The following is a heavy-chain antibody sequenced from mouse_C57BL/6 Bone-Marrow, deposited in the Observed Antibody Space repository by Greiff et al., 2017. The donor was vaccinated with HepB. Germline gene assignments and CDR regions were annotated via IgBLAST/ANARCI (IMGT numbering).Heavy chain of an antibody. J-gene: IGHJ4*01. V-gene: IGHV7-1*01. Sequence: EVMLVESGGGLVQSGRSLRLSCATSGFTFSDFYMEWVRQAPGKGLEWIAASRNKANDYTTEYSASVKGRFIVSRDTSQSILYLQMNALRAEDTAIYYCARDADPYAMDYWGQGTSVTVSS. CDR2: SRNKANDYTT. CDR1: GFTFSDFY. CDR3: ARDADPYAMDY.